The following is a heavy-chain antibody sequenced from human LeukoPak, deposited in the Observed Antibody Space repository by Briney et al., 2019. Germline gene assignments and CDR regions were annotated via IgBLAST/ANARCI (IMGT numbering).Heavy chain of an antibody. J-gene: IGHJ3*02. CDR2: ISYDGSNK. CDR3: ARGVVDSSGYYYVVGAFDI. CDR1: GFTFSSYA. Sequence: GGSLRLSCAASGFTFSSYAMHWVRQAPGKGLEGVAVISYDGSNKYYADIVKGRFTISRDNSKNTLYLQMNRLSAEDTALYYCARGVVDSSGYYYVVGAFDIWGQGTMVTVSS. D-gene: IGHD3-22*01. V-gene: IGHV3-30*14.